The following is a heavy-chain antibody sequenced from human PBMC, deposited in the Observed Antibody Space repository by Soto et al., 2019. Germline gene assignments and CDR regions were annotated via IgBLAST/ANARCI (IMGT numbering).Heavy chain of an antibody. CDR3: ARRYQAFGKYYFDC. Sequence: QVQLVQSGAEVKKPGASVKVSCKASGYTFTSYDINWVRQATGQGLEWMGWMNPNSGNTGNAQKVQGRVTMARNTSISTAYMDLSSLRSEDTAVYYCARRYQAFGKYYFDCWGQGTLVTVSS. J-gene: IGHJ4*02. CDR1: GYTFTSYD. V-gene: IGHV1-8*01. D-gene: IGHD3-10*01. CDR2: MNPNSGNT.